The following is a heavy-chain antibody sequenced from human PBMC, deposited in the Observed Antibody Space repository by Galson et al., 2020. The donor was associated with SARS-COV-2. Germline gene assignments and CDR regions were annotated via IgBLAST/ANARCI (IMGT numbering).Heavy chain of an antibody. V-gene: IGHV4-4*07. D-gene: IGHD1-26*01. CDR1: GGSLTNDY. J-gene: IGHJ4*02. CDR3: ARDPAPGGFDY. Sequence: TLSLTCTVSGGSLTNDYWNWIRQPAGKGLEWIGRMFFTGTTNYNPSLRSRITMSVDTSHNQFSLKLSSVTAADTAVYYCARDPAPGGFDYWGQGILVAVSS. CDR2: MFFTGTT.